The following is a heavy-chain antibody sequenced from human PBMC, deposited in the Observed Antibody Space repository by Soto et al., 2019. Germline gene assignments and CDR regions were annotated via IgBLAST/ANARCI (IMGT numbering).Heavy chain of an antibody. V-gene: IGHV1-3*05. CDR1: GYTFTSYA. Sequence: QVQLVQSGAEEKKPGASVKVSCKASGYTFTSYAMHWVRQAPGQRLEWRGWSNAGNGNTKYSQKFQGRVTITRDTSASKAYMEVSSLRSEDTAVYYCARSIVVVTALDYWGQGTLVTVSS. D-gene: IGHD2-21*02. CDR2: SNAGNGNT. J-gene: IGHJ4*02. CDR3: ARSIVVVTALDY.